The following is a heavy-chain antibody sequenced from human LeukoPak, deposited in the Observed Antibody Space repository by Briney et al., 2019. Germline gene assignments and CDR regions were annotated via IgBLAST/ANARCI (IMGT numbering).Heavy chain of an antibody. Sequence: GGSLRLSCAASGFTFSSYGMHWVRQAPGKGLEWVAVIWYDGSNKYYADSVKGRFTISRDNSKNTLYLQMNSLRAEDTAVYYCARGWEDFWSGYLGYWGQGTLVTVSS. J-gene: IGHJ4*02. CDR3: ARGWEDFWSGYLGY. V-gene: IGHV3-33*01. CDR1: GFTFSSYG. D-gene: IGHD3-3*01. CDR2: IWYDGSNK.